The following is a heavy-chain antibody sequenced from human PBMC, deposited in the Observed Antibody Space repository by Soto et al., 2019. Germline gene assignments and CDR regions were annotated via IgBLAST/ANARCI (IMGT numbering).Heavy chain of an antibody. CDR1: GGSSSSSNW. D-gene: IGHD3-9*01. CDR3: ASRRGHYDILTGYAFDI. Sequence: QVQLQESGPGLVKPSGTLSLTCAVSGGSSSSSNWWPWVRQPPWKGLQWVGEIYHSGSTNYNPARTTRVTMSLDQSKNQSSLKLSSVTAADTSVYYCASRRGHYDILTGYAFDIWGQGTMVTVSS. J-gene: IGHJ3*02. CDR2: IYHSGST. V-gene: IGHV4-4*02.